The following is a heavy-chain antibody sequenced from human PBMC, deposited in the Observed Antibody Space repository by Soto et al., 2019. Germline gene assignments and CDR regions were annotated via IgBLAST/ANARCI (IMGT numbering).Heavy chain of an antibody. V-gene: IGHV4-34*01. CDR2: INHSGST. J-gene: IGHJ4*02. CDR3: ARGRRWLDY. D-gene: IGHD3-9*01. Sequence: PSETLSLTCTVSGGSISSYYWSWIRQPPGKGLEWIGEINHSGSTNYNPSLKSRVTISVDTSKNQFSLKLSSVTAADTAVYYCARGRRWLDYWGQGTLVTVSS. CDR1: GGSISSYY.